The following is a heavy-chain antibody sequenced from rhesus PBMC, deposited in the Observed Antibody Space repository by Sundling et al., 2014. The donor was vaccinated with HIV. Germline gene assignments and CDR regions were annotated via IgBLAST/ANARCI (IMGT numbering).Heavy chain of an antibody. D-gene: IGHD1-26*01. V-gene: IGHV4-165*01. CDR2: ISGSLGST. Sequence: QVQLQESGPGLVKPSETLSLTCAVSGGSFGGYYWAWIRQPPGRDWSGLGRISGSLGSTDYNPSLKSRVTISTDTSKNQLSLKLTSVTAADTAVYYCASSVTGTTRYFDLWGPGTPITISS. CDR3: ASSVTGTTRYFDL. J-gene: IGHJ2*01. CDR1: GGSFGGYY.